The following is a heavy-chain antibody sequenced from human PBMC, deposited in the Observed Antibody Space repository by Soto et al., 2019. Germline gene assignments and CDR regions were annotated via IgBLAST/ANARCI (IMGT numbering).Heavy chain of an antibody. CDR1: GYTFSIYG. J-gene: IGHJ4*02. D-gene: IGHD3-10*01. V-gene: IGHV1-18*01. CDR3: VRDLDGSGSYYTDY. CDR2: IRPNNGNT. Sequence: QVQLVQSGAEVKKPGASVKVSCKASGYTFSIYGINWVRQAPGQGLEWMGWIRPNNGNTKYAQNLLGRVTMTTDTSTSTAYMELKSLRSDDTAVYYCVRDLDGSGSYYTDYWGPGTLVTVSS.